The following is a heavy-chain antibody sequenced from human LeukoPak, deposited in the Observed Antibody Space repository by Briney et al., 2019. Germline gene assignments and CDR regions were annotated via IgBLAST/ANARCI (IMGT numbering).Heavy chain of an antibody. Sequence: AASVKVSCKASGYTFTGYYMHWVRQAPGQGLEWMGWINPNSGGTNYAQKFQGRVTMTRDTSISTAYMELSRLRSDDTAVYYCARDLGWELPHPSWFDPWGQGTLVTVSS. CDR1: GYTFTGYY. CDR3: ARDLGWELPHPSWFDP. D-gene: IGHD1-26*01. V-gene: IGHV1-2*02. CDR2: INPNSGGT. J-gene: IGHJ5*02.